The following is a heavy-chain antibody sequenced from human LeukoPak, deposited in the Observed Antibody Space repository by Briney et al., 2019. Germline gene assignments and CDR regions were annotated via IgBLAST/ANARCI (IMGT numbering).Heavy chain of an antibody. CDR3: ARIKFGGSYGAFDI. CDR1: GGSISSYY. J-gene: IGHJ3*02. Sequence: PETLSLTCTVSGGSISSYYWSWIRQPPGKGLEWIGYIYYSGSTNYNPSLKSRVTISVDTSKNQFSLKLSSVTAADTAVYYCARIKFGGSYGAFDIWGQGTMVTVSS. V-gene: IGHV4-59*01. CDR2: IYYSGST. D-gene: IGHD1-26*01.